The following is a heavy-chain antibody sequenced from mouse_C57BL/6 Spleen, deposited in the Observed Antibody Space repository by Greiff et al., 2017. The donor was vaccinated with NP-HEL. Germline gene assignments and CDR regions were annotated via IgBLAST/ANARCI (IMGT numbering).Heavy chain of an antibody. Sequence: DVKLVESEGGLVQPGSSMKLSCTASGFTFSDYYMAWVRQVPEKGLEWVANINYDGSSTYYLDSLKSRFIISRDNAKNILYLQMSSLKSEDTATYYCARGGGSYWYFDVWGTRTTVTVSS. CDR3: ARGGGSYWYFDV. CDR2: INYDGSST. J-gene: IGHJ1*03. CDR1: GFTFSDYY. V-gene: IGHV5-16*01.